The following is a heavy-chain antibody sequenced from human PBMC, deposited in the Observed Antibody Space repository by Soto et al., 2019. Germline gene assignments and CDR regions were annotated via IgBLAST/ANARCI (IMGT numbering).Heavy chain of an antibody. CDR3: ARDRAGTTDY. CDR2: IYYNGST. V-gene: IGHV4-61*01. Sequence: PSETLSLTCTVSGGSVSSGSYYWSWIRQPPGKGLEWIGYIYYNGSTNYNPSLKSRVTISVNTSKNQFSLKLSSVTAADTAVYYCARDRAGTTDYWGQGTLVTVSS. D-gene: IGHD1-7*01. J-gene: IGHJ4*02. CDR1: GGSVSSGSYY.